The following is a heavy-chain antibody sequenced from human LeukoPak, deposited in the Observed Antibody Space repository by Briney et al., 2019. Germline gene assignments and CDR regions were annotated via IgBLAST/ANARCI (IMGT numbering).Heavy chain of an antibody. V-gene: IGHV3-33*01. CDR1: GFRFGDYA. D-gene: IGHD3-22*01. Sequence: GGSLRLSCTGSGFRFGDYAMNWVRQAPGKGLEWVAVIWNDGSNKYYADSVKGRFTISRDNSKNTLYLQMNSLRAEDTAVYYCARIHSLYYYDSSGYGAFDIWGQGTMVTVSS. CDR3: ARIHSLYYYDSSGYGAFDI. CDR2: IWNDGSNK. J-gene: IGHJ3*02.